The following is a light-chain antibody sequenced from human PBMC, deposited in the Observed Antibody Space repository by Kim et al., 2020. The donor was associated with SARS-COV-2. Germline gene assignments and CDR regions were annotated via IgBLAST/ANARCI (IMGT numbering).Light chain of an antibody. CDR1: TGAVTSGHY. Sequence: QAVVTQEPSLTVSPGGTVTLTFGSSTGAVTSGHYPYWFQQKPGQAPRTLIYDTSNKHSWTPARFSGSLLGGKAALTLSGAQPEDEAEYYCLLSYSGARVLGGGNQRTVL. CDR3: LLSYSGARV. V-gene: IGLV7-46*01. J-gene: IGLJ3*02. CDR2: DTS.